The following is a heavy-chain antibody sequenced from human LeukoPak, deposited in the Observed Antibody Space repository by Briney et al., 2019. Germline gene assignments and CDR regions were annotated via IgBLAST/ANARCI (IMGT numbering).Heavy chain of an antibody. Sequence: PGGSLRLSCAASGFTFRNYWMSWVRQAPGKGLECVAKINQDGSEKDYVDSVKGRFTISRDNAKNSLYLQMNRLRAEDTAVYYCARGSEWDRFFAFDIWGQGTMVTVSS. V-gene: IGHV3-7*01. CDR1: GFTFRNYW. CDR3: ARGSEWDRFFAFDI. J-gene: IGHJ3*02. CDR2: INQDGSEK. D-gene: IGHD1-26*01.